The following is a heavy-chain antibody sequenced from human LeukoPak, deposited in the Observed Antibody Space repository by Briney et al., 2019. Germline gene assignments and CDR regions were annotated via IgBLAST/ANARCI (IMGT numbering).Heavy chain of an antibody. CDR3: ARQLLTGDHFDY. V-gene: IGHV4-39*01. CDR1: GGSISSSSYY. Sequence: SETLSLTCTVSGGSISSSSYYWGWLRQPPGKGLEWIGSIYYSGSTYYNPSLKSRVTISVDTSKNQFSLKLSSATAADTAVYYCARQLLTGDHFDYWGQGTLVTVSS. CDR2: IYYSGST. J-gene: IGHJ4*02. D-gene: IGHD7-27*01.